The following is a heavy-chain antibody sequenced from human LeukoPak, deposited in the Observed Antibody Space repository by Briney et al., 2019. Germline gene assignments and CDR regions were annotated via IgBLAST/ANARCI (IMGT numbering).Heavy chain of an antibody. CDR3: ARVRRPGMITMVRGALYNWFDP. CDR2: INHSGST. J-gene: IGHJ5*02. CDR1: GGSFSGYY. D-gene: IGHD3-10*01. Sequence: SETLSLTCAVYGGSFSGYYWSWIRQPPGKGLEWIGEINHSGSTNYNPSLKSRVTISVDMSKNQFSLKLSSVTAADTAVYYCARVRRPGMITMVRGALYNWFDPWGQGTLVTVSS. V-gene: IGHV4-34*01.